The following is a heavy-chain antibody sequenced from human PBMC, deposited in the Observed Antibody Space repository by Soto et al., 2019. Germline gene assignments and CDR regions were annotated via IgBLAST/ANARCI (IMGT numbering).Heavy chain of an antibody. V-gene: IGHV5-51*01. Sequence: PGESLKISCRTSGYKFTSSWIAWVRQKPGKGLEWMGIIFPSDSDTRYSPSFQGQVTISADRSTSTVFLQWASLEASDTAVYFCARKDKSGYFNWFDPWGQGTLVTVSS. CDR3: ARKDKSGYFNWFDP. D-gene: IGHD3-22*01. CDR2: IFPSDSDT. CDR1: GYKFTSSW. J-gene: IGHJ5*02.